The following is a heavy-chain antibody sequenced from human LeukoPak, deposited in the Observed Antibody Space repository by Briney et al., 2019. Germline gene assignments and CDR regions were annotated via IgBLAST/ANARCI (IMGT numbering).Heavy chain of an antibody. D-gene: IGHD2-8*01. CDR1: GGSFSGYY. CDR2: INYSGST. V-gene: IGHV4-34*01. J-gene: IGHJ4*02. CDR3: SRENGAFSPFGY. Sequence: PSETLSLTCAVYGGSFSGYYWNWIRQPPGKGLEWIGEINYSGSTNYNPSLSSRVIMALDTSKNHLSLNLTSVTAADTAVYYCSRENGAFSPFGYWGQGTLVTVPS.